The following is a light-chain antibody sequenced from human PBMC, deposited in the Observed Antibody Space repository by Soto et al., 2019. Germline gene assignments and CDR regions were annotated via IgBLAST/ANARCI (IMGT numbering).Light chain of an antibody. J-gene: IGKJ1*01. CDR3: QQYGSSGP. CDR1: QSVSSD. CDR2: GAS. Sequence: EVVMTQSPATLSLSTGERATLSCRASQSVSSDLAWYRQKLGQAPRVLIYGASTRATGIPDALSGSGSGTAFSLTISRLQPEDFAVYYCQQYGSSGPFGQGTKVAIK. V-gene: IGKV3-20*01.